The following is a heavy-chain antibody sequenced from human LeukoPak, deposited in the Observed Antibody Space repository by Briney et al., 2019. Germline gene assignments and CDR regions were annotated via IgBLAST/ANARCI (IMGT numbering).Heavy chain of an antibody. CDR2: IYSGGST. J-gene: IGHJ6*02. Sequence: GGSLRLSCAASGFTVSSNYMSWVRQALGKGLEWVSVIYSGGSTYYADSVKGRFTISRDNSKNTLYLQMNSLRAEDTAVYYCASGPSYCSSTSCYSDYYYGMDVWGQGTTVTVSS. D-gene: IGHD2-2*01. V-gene: IGHV3-53*01. CDR1: GFTVSSNY. CDR3: ASGPSYCSSTSCYSDYYYGMDV.